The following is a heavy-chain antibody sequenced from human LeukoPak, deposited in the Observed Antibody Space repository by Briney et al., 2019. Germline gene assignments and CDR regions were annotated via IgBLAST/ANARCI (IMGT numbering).Heavy chain of an antibody. CDR3: AREITVFGVDV. CDR2: IRYDATNI. V-gene: IGHV3-30*02. J-gene: IGHJ6*04. Sequence: HPGGSLRLSCAASGFTVSSNYMSWVRQAPGKGLEWVALIRYDATNIYYRDSVKGRFIISRDNSKNTLYLQMNSLRPDDTAVYYCAREITVFGVDVWGRGTTVTVSS. CDR1: GFTVSSNY. D-gene: IGHD3-3*01.